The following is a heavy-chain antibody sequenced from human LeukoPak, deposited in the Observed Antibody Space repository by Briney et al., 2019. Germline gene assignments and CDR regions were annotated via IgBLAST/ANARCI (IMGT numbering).Heavy chain of an antibody. CDR2: IWSDGSSQ. CDR3: AKDRGSSIYDGFTWFDP. CDR1: GFSFSEHG. J-gene: IGHJ5*02. D-gene: IGHD6-13*01. Sequence: PGGSLRLSCTASGFSFSEHGMHWVRQAPGKGLKWVALIWSDGSSQYYADSVKGRFTISRDNSNNTQFLQMSNLRTEDSAVYYCAKDRGSSIYDGFTWFDPWGQGTLVTVSS. V-gene: IGHV3-33*06.